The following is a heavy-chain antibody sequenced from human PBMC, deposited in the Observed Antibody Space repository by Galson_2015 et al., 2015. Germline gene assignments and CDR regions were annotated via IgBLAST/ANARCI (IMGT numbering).Heavy chain of an antibody. CDR3: ARAYGDYTLYYYGMDV. D-gene: IGHD4-17*01. CDR1: GFTLSDYY. CDR2: ISSSGSTI. J-gene: IGHJ6*02. Sequence: SLRLSCAASGFTLSDYYMSWIRQAPGKGLEWVSYISSSGSTIYYPGSVKGRFTISRENAKNSLYLQMNSLRAGDTAVYYCARAYGDYTLYYYGMDVWGQGTTVTVSS. V-gene: IGHV3-11*04.